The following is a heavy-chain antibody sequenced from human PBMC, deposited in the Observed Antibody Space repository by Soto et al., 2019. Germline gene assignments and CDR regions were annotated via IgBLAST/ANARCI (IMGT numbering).Heavy chain of an antibody. J-gene: IGHJ1*01. D-gene: IGHD2-15*01. CDR2: IYYSGST. CDR1: GGSISSGGYY. Sequence: SETLSLTCTVSGGSISSGGYYWSWIRQHPGKGLEWIGYIYYSGSTYYNPSLKSRVTISVDTSKNQFSLKLSSVTAADTAVYYCARGLYCSGGSCYVYFQHWGQGTLVTVSS. CDR3: ARGLYCSGGSCYVYFQH. V-gene: IGHV4-31*03.